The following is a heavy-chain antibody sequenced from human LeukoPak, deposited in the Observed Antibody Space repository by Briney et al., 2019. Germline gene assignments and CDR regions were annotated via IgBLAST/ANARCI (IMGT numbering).Heavy chain of an antibody. V-gene: IGHV4-34*01. D-gene: IGHD1-26*01. J-gene: IGHJ4*02. CDR3: ARLYSGSYYGYFDY. Sequence: PSETLSLTCAVYGGSFSGYYWSWIRQPPGKGLEWIGEINHSGSTNYNPSLKSRVTISEDTSKNQFSLKLSSVTAADTAVYYCARLYSGSYYGYFDYWGQGTLVTVSS. CDR1: GGSFSGYY. CDR2: INHSGST.